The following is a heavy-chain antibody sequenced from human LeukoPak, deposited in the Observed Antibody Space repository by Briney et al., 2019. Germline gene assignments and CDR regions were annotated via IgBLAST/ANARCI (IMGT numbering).Heavy chain of an antibody. J-gene: IGHJ6*01. CDR1: GGSSSSSNW. Sequence: SGTLSLTCAVSGGSSSSSNWWNWVRQPPGKGQEWIGEIDRSGRTNYNPSLKSRVTISVDKSKNQISLKLSSVTAADTAVYYCASKEYYYYGMDVWGQGTTVTVSS. V-gene: IGHV4-4*02. CDR3: ASKEYYYYGMDV. CDR2: IDRSGRT.